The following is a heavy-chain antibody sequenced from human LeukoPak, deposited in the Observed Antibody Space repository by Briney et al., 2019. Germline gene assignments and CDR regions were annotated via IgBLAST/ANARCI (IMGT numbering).Heavy chain of an antibody. CDR3: AGESFDI. CDR1: GFTFRSYA. CDR2: ISKDGNSQ. Sequence: PGGSLRLSCAASGFTFRSYALDWVRQAPGKGLEWVAVISKDGNSQNYADSVKGRFTISRDNSKNTLYLQMNSLRPEDTAVYYCAGESFDIWGQGTTVTVSS. V-gene: IGHV3-30*04. J-gene: IGHJ3*02.